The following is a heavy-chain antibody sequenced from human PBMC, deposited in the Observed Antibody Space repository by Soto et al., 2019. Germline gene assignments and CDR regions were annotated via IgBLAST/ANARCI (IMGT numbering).Heavy chain of an antibody. CDR1: GYTSSSYG. V-gene: IGHV1-18*01. D-gene: IGHD3-22*01. Sequence: ASVKVSCKASGYTSSSYGISWVRQAPGQGLEWMGWISAYNGNTNYAQKLQGRVTMTTDTSTSTAYMELRSLRSDDTAVYYCARPPHYYYDSSGYHPPGWFDPWGQGTLVTVSS. J-gene: IGHJ5*02. CDR3: ARPPHYYYDSSGYHPPGWFDP. CDR2: ISAYNGNT.